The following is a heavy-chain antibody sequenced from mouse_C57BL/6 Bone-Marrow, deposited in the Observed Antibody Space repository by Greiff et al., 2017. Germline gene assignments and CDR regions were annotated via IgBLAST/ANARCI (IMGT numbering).Heavy chain of an antibody. J-gene: IGHJ4*01. Sequence: VQLQQSGAELVRPGASVKLSCTASGFNIKDDYMYWVKQRPEQGLEWIGWIDPENGDTEYASKFQGKATITADPSSNTAYLQLSSLTSEDTAVYYCTTYSNYYAMDYWGQGTSVTVSS. D-gene: IGHD2-5*01. CDR2: IDPENGDT. CDR1: GFNIKDDY. CDR3: TTYSNYYAMDY. V-gene: IGHV14-4*01.